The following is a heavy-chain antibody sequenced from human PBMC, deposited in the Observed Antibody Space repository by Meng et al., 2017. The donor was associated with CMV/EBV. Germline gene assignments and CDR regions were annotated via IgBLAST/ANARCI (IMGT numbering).Heavy chain of an antibody. J-gene: IGHJ6*02. CDR3: ARRVDIVVVPATMYYYYGMDV. Sequence: SVKVSCKASGGTFSSYAISWVRQAPGQGLEWMGGIIPILGIANYAQKFQGRVTITADKSTSTAYVELSSLRSEDTAVYYCARRVDIVVVPATMYYYYGMDVWGQGTTVTVSS. D-gene: IGHD2-2*03. V-gene: IGHV1-69*10. CDR2: IIPILGIA. CDR1: GGTFSSYA.